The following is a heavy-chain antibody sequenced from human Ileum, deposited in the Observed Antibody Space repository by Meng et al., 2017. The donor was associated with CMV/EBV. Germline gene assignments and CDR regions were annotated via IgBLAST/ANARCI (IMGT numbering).Heavy chain of an antibody. Sequence: ASGFTFSTYTMSWVRQAPGEGLEWVAAMNTVFGTDCADSVEGRFTISRDNSKNTLYLQMNNLKAEDTAVYYCVQPSTTSGVYLPFAYWGQGTLVTVSS. CDR3: VQPSTTSGVYLPFAY. CDR1: GFTFSTYT. D-gene: IGHD3-22*01. J-gene: IGHJ4*02. V-gene: IGHV3-23*01. CDR2: MNTVFGT.